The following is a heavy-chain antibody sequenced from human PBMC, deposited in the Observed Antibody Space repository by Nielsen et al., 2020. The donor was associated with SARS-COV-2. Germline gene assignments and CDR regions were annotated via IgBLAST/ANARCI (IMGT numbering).Heavy chain of an antibody. CDR3: ARDRGSSWSNHFDP. D-gene: IGHD6-13*01. CDR2: INPTSGDP. V-gene: IGHV1-2*02. CDR1: GYTFAWYY. Sequence: ASVKVSCKASGYTFAWYYLHWVRRVPGQGLEWMGWINPTSGDPHYAQKFQGRVTMSRDTSISTAYMEMDRLTFDDTAVYYCARDRGSSWSNHFDPWGQGTQVTVSS. J-gene: IGHJ5*02.